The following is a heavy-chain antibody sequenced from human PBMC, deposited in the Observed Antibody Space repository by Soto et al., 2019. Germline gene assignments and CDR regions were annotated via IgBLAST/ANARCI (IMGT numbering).Heavy chain of an antibody. V-gene: IGHV4-4*02. CDR3: ASDPQYDYGLDAFDI. J-gene: IGHJ3*02. CDR1: GVSITSNNW. CDR2: IHHSGNT. D-gene: IGHD4-17*01. Sequence: QVQLQESGPGLVKPSGTLTLTCAVSGVSITSNNWWSWVRQPPGKGLEWIGEIHHSGNTNYNPSLTRRVTISVDKYKNQFSLKLRSVTAADTAVYYCASDPQYDYGLDAFDIWGQGTMVTVSS.